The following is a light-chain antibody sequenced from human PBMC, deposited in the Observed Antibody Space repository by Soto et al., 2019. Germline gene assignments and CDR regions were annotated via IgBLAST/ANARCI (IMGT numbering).Light chain of an antibody. Sequence: SVLTQPASVSGSPGQSITISCTGTSSDIGAYNYVSWYRQHPGKAPQLLIYDVNNRPSGVSHRFSGSKSGNTASLTISGLQSEDEADYFCTSYTGSNTLEVFGPGTKVTVL. CDR2: DVN. CDR1: SSDIGAYNY. V-gene: IGLV2-14*03. CDR3: TSYTGSNTLEV. J-gene: IGLJ1*01.